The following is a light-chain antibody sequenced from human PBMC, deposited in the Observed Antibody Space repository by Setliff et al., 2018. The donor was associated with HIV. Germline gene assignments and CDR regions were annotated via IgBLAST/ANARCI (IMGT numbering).Light chain of an antibody. CDR2: GNS. CDR3: SSYAITNTLP. V-gene: IGLV1-40*01. CDR1: SSNIGAGYD. J-gene: IGLJ1*01. Sequence: QSVLTQPPSVSGAPGQRVTISCTGSSSNIGAGYDVHWYQQLPGTAPKLLIYGNSNRPSGVPDRFSGSKSGTSASLAITGLQAEDEADYYCSSYAITNTLPFGTGTKVTVL.